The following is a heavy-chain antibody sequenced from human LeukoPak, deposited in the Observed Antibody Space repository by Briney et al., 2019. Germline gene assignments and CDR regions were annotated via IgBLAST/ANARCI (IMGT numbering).Heavy chain of an antibody. CDR2: ISSSSYI. CDR3: ARDGGGYCSSTSCLPVGMDV. J-gene: IGHJ6*02. V-gene: IGHV3-21*01. CDR1: GFTFSSYS. D-gene: IGHD2-2*01. Sequence: GGSLRLSCAASGFTFSSYSMNWVRQAPGKGLEWVSSISSSSYIYYADSVKGRFTISRDNVKNSLYLQMNSLRAEDTAVYYCARDGGGYCSSTSCLPVGMDVWGQGTTVTVSS.